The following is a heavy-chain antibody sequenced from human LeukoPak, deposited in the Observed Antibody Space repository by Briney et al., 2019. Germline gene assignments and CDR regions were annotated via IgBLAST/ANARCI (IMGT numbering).Heavy chain of an antibody. CDR3: ARDYGVGGAFDI. V-gene: IGHV4-59*01. J-gene: IGHJ3*02. CDR1: GGSISSYY. CDR2: IYYSGST. D-gene: IGHD4-17*01. Sequence: SETLSLTCTVSGGSISSYYWSWIRQPPGKGPEWIGYIYYSGSTNYNPSLKSRVTISVDTSKNQFSLKLSSVTAADTAVYYCARDYGVGGAFDIWGQGTMVTVSS.